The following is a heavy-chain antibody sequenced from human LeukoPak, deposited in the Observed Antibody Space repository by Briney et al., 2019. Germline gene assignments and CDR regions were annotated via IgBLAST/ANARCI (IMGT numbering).Heavy chain of an antibody. J-gene: IGHJ4*02. CDR1: DFTFSTYW. Sequence: PGGSLRLSCAASDFTFSTYWMSWVRQAPGKGLEWVANIKRDGSEKYYVDSVKGRFTISRDNSKNTLYLQMNSLRAEDTAVYYCARTSGSGSSTPYFDYWGQGTLVTVSS. CDR3: ARTSGSGSSTPYFDY. D-gene: IGHD3-10*01. CDR2: IKRDGSEK. V-gene: IGHV3-7*03.